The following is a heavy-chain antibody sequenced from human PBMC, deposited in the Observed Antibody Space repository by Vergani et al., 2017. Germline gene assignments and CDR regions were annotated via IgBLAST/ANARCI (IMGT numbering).Heavy chain of an antibody. J-gene: IGHJ4*02. V-gene: IGHV1-2*04. CDR1: GYTFTGYY. CDR2: NNPNSGGT. D-gene: IGHD5-12*01. CDR3: AGVGRGYSGYGLAY. Sequence: QVQLVQSGAEVKKPGASVKVSCKASGYTFTGYYMHWVRQAPGQGLEWMGWNNPNSGGTNYAQKFQGWVTMTRDTYISTADMELSRLGSDDTAVYYCAGVGRGYSGYGLAYWGQGTLVTVSA.